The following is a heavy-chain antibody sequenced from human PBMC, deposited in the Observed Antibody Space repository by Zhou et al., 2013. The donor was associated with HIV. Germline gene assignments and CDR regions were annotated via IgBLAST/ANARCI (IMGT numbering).Heavy chain of an antibody. CDR2: MDSGENT. Sequence: QVQLQESGPRLVKPSETLSLTCTVSGGSISSTNYYWAWIRQPPGKGLEWIGSMDSGENTYYNPSLKSRVTLSVDTSKSHFSLRLNSLTAADTAVYYCAKHVVPGVVFSALGLWGHGTKVTVSS. J-gene: IGHJ3*01. CDR1: GGSISSTNYY. CDR3: AKHVVPGVVFSALGL. V-gene: IGHV4-39*07. D-gene: IGHD3-10*01.